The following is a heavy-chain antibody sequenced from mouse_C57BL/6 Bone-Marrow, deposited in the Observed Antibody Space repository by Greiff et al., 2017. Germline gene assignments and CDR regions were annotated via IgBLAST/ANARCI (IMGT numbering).Heavy chain of an antibody. CDR3: ARPPYYYGSSPGYFDV. Sequence: VQLKESGGGLVKPGGSLKLSCAASGFTFSDYGMHWVRQAPEKGLEWVAYISSGCSTIYYADTVKGRFTISRDNAKNTLFLQLTSLRSEDTAMYYCARPPYYYGSSPGYFDVWGTGTTVTVSS. D-gene: IGHD1-1*01. CDR2: ISSGCSTI. J-gene: IGHJ1*03. CDR1: GFTFSDYG. V-gene: IGHV5-17*01.